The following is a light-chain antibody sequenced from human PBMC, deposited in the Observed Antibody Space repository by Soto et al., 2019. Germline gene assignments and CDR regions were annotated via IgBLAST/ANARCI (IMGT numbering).Light chain of an antibody. J-gene: IGKJ3*01. V-gene: IGKV4-1*01. Sequence: DVVMTQSPDSLAVSLGERATINCKSSQSVLFSSNNKNYLAWYQQKPGQPPKLLTHWASTRESGVPDRFSGSGSGTDFTLTISRLQAEDVAVYYCQQYYSAPLTFGPGTKVDLK. CDR3: QQYYSAPLT. CDR2: WAS. CDR1: QSVLFSSNNKNY.